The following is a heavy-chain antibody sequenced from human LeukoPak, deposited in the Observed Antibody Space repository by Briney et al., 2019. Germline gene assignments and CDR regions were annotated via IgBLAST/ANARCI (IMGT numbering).Heavy chain of an antibody. Sequence: GASVKVSCKASGYTFTSYDINWVRQATGQGLEWMGWMNPNSGNTGYAQKFQGRVTITRNTSISTAYMELSSLRSEDTAVYYCARGLGLGATPGYNWLDPWGQGTLVTVSS. CDR1: GYTFTSYD. J-gene: IGHJ5*02. V-gene: IGHV1-8*03. D-gene: IGHD1-26*01. CDR3: ARGLGLGATPGYNWLDP. CDR2: MNPNSGNT.